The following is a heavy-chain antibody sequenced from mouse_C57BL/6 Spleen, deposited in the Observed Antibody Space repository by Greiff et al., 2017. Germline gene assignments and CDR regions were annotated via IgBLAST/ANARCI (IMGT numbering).Heavy chain of an antibody. CDR1: GYTFTSYN. D-gene: IGHD1-1*01. Sequence: QVQLQQSGAELVRPGASVKMSCKASGYTFTSYNMHWVKQTPRQGLEWIGAIYPGNGDTSYNQQFKGKATLTVDQSSSTAYMQLSSLTSEDSAVYFCARNYGSRWYFDVWGTGTTVTVSS. CDR3: ARNYGSRWYFDV. V-gene: IGHV1-12*01. CDR2: IYPGNGDT. J-gene: IGHJ1*03.